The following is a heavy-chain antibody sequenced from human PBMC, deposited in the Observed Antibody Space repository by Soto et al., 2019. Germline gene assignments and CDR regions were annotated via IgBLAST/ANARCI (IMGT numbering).Heavy chain of an antibody. V-gene: IGHV5-51*01. D-gene: IGHD7-27*01. CDR3: ARHGECLQYYYDYGMDV. J-gene: IGHJ6*02. Sequence: GESLKISCKGSGYSFTSYWIGWVRQMPGKGLEWMGIIYPGDSDTRYSPSFQGQVTISADKSISPAYLQWSSLKASDTAMYYCARHGECLQYYYDYGMDVWGQGTTVTVSS. CDR1: GYSFTSYW. CDR2: IYPGDSDT.